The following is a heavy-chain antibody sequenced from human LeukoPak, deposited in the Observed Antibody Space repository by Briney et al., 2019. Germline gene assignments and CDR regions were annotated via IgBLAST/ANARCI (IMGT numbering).Heavy chain of an antibody. CDR1: GFTFSSYS. D-gene: IGHD6-13*01. CDR3: ARIAAADAFDI. Sequence: GGSLRLSCAASGFTFSSYSMNWVRQAPGKGLEWVSSISSSSSYIYYADSVKGRFTISRDNAKNSLYLQMNSLRAEDTAVYYCARIAAADAFDIWGQGTMVTVSS. V-gene: IGHV3-21*01. CDR2: ISSSSSYI. J-gene: IGHJ3*02.